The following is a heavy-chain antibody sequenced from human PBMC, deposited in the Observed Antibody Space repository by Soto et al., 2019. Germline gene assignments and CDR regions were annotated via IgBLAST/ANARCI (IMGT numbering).Heavy chain of an antibody. CDR1: GGSFSDYF. CDR3: SRQGIVLMVYANWFDP. Sequence: ETLSLTCAVYGGSFSDYFWTWIRQPPGKGLEWIGEINHSGSTNFNTSLKSRVAISADTSKNQFSLKLSSVTAADTAVYYCSRQGIVLMVYANWFDPWGQGTLVTVSS. D-gene: IGHD2-8*01. CDR2: INHSGST. J-gene: IGHJ5*02. V-gene: IGHV4-34*01.